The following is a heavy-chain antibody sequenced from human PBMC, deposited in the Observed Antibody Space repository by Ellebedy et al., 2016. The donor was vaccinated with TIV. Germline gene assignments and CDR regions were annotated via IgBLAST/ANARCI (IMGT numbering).Heavy chain of an antibody. CDR3: TKSLRGDYGDT. CDR1: GFAFSRHG. CDR2: ISGSGDIT. D-gene: IGHD4-17*01. V-gene: IGHV3-23*01. Sequence: GESLKISCAASGFAFSRHGMTWVRQTAGKGLECVSSISGSGDITYYADSVKGRFTISRDNSKNTLYLQMDSLRAEDTAVYYCTKSLRGDYGDTWGQGTLVTVSS. J-gene: IGHJ5*02.